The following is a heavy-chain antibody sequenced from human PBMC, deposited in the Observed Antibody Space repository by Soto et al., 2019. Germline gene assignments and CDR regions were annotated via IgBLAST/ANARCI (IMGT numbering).Heavy chain of an antibody. CDR3: TTAHYYDSSGYYYSSAFDI. CDR2: IKSKTDGGTT. J-gene: IGHJ3*02. Sequence: KGLEWVGRIKSKTDGGTTDYAAPVKGRFTISRDDSKNTLYLQMNSLKTEDTAVYYCTTAHYYDSSGYYYSSAFDIWGQGTMVTVSS. D-gene: IGHD3-22*01. V-gene: IGHV3-15*01.